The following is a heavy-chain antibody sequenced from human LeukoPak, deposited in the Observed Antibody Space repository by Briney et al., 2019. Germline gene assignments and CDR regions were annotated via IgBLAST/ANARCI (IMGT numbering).Heavy chain of an antibody. CDR3: ARVGDGLNDAFEI. CDR2: INPNTGGT. CDR1: GYTFTGYY. J-gene: IGHJ3*02. Sequence: ASVKVSCKASGYTFTGYYMNWVRQAPGQGLEWLGRINPNTGGTNFAQRFQGRVTMTRDTSITTAYMELSRLRSDDTAVYYCARVGDGLNDAFEIWGQGTMVTVST. D-gene: IGHD5-24*01. V-gene: IGHV1-2*06.